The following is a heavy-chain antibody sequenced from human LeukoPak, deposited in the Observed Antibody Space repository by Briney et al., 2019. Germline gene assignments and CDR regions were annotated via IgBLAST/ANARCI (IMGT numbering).Heavy chain of an antibody. V-gene: IGHV1-2*06. D-gene: IGHD6-25*01. CDR3: ARDRGYSSEPQDY. J-gene: IGHJ4*02. CDR2: INPNSGGT. CDR1: GYTFTGYY. Sequence: ASVKVSCKASGYTFTGYYMHWVRQAPGQGLEWMGRINPNSGGTNYAQKFQGRVTMTRDTSISTAYMELSRLRSDDTAEYYCARDRGYSSEPQDYWGQGTLVTVSS.